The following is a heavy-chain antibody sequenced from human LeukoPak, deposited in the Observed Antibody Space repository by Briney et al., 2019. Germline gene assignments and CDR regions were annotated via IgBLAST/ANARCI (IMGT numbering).Heavy chain of an antibody. CDR3: ARTASGNYFEY. CDR1: GFTVSTNH. CDR2: LYSGGIT. J-gene: IGHJ4*02. D-gene: IGHD3-10*01. Sequence: GGSLRLSCAASGFTVSTNHMSWVRQAPGKGLEWVSVLYSGGITYDGDSVKGRFTTSRDNSKNTLYLQMNSLRTEDTAVYYCARTASGNYFEYWGQGTLVTVS. V-gene: IGHV3-66*02.